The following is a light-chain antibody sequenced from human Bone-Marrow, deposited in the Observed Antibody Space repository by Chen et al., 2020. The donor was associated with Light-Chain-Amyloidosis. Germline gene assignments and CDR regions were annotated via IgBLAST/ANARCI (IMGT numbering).Light chain of an antibody. V-gene: IGLV2-14*01. CDR1: SSDVGGYNY. CDR3: SSYTSSSTWV. CDR2: DVS. Sequence: QSALTPPPCASGSPGQATTLSCTGTSSDVGGYNYVSWYQQHPGKAPKLMIYDVSNRPSGVSNRFSGSKSGNTASLTISGLQAEDEADYYCSSYTSSSTWVFGGGTKLTVL. J-gene: IGLJ3*02.